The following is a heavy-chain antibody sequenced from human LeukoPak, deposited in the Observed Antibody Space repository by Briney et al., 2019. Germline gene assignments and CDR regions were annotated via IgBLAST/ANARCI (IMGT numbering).Heavy chain of an antibody. D-gene: IGHD3-3*01. CDR2: ISSSGSTI. CDR3: ARALEYYDFWSGYYT. CDR1: GFTFSSYE. Sequence: GGSLRLSCAASGFTFSSYEMNWVRQAPGKGLEWVSYISSSGSTIYYADSVKGRFTISRDNAKNSLYLQMNSLRAEDTAVYYCARALEYYDFWSGYYTWGQGTLVTVSS. V-gene: IGHV3-48*03. J-gene: IGHJ4*02.